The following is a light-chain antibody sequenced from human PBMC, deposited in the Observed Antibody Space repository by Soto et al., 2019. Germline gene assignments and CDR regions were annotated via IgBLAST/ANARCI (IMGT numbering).Light chain of an antibody. CDR2: DVS. CDR3: SSYTTSSAYVV. CDR1: SSDVGGYNY. Sequence: QSVLTQPASVSGSPGQSITISCTGTSSDVGGYNYVSWYQQHPGKAPKVMICDVSNRPSGVSNRFSGSKSGNTASLTISGLQAEDEADYYCSSYTTSSAYVVFGGGTQLTVL. V-gene: IGLV2-14*01. J-gene: IGLJ2*01.